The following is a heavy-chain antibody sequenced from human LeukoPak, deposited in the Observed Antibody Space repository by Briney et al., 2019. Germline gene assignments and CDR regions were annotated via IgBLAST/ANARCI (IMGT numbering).Heavy chain of an antibody. D-gene: IGHD3-22*01. J-gene: IGHJ4*02. Sequence: QPGGSLRLSCAASGFTFSTYSMNWVRQAPGKGLEWVSYISGSSSTIYYADSVKGRFTISRDNAKNSLYLQMNSLRAEDTAVYYCARSGLDYYDSSGYSDWGQGTLVTVSS. CDR3: ARSGLDYYDSSGYSD. V-gene: IGHV3-48*01. CDR1: GFTFSTYS. CDR2: ISGSSSTI.